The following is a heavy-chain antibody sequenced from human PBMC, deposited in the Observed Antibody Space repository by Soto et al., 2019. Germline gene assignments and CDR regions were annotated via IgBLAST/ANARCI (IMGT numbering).Heavy chain of an antibody. CDR3: GPRGAVADPRGY. D-gene: IGHD6-19*01. CDR2: INHSGST. V-gene: IGHV4-34*01. J-gene: IGHJ4*02. CDR1: GGSFSDFY. Sequence: QVQLQQWGAGLLKPSETLSLTCAVYGGSFSDFYWTWIRQLPGKGLEWIGEINHSGSTNYNPSLKSRVXXXVXXAKNQFSLNLRSVTAADTAVYYCGPRGAVADPRGYWGQGTLVTVSS.